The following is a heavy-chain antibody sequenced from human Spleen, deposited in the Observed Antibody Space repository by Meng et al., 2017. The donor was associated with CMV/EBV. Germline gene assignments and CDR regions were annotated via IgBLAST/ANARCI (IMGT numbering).Heavy chain of an antibody. D-gene: IGHD1-26*01. Sequence: GESLKISCAASGFSFSDYYMDWVRQAPGKGLEWVGRIRNKANSYTTEYAASVKGRFIISRDDSENSLNLQMNSLKTEDTAVYYCARAVSYSGRSYFDSWGQGTLVTVSS. CDR3: ARAVSYSGRSYFDS. V-gene: IGHV3-72*01. CDR2: IRNKANSYTT. CDR1: GFSFSDYY. J-gene: IGHJ4*02.